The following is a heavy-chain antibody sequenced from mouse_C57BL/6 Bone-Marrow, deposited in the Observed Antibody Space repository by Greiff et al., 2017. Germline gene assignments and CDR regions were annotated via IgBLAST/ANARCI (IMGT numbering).Heavy chain of an antibody. CDR1: GYTFTSYW. Sequence: QVQLQQPGAELVKPGASVKLSCKASGYTFTSYWMHWVKQRPGQGLEWIGMIHPNSGSTNYNEKFKSKATLTVDKSSSTAYMQLSRLTSEDYAVYYCARGLYYGSTGFDYWGQGTTLTVSS. D-gene: IGHD1-1*01. J-gene: IGHJ2*01. CDR2: IHPNSGST. V-gene: IGHV1-64*01. CDR3: ARGLYYGSTGFDY.